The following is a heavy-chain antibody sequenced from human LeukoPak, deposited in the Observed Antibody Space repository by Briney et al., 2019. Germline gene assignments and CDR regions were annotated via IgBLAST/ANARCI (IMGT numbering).Heavy chain of an antibody. CDR1: VGSITSHY. D-gene: IGHD3-10*01. J-gene: IGHJ3*01. CDR2: IYISGST. Sequence: KPSETLSLTCKVSVGSITSHYWSCSRQPAGKGREWIGHIYISGSTDYNPSLKSRVTMSLDTSKNQFPLKLTSVAAADTAVYYSARDPAGGGALDLWGQGTMVTVSS. CDR3: ARDPAGGGALDL. V-gene: IGHV4-4*07.